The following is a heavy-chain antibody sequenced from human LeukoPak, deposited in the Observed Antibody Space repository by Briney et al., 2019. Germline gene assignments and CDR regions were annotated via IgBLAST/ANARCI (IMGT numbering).Heavy chain of an antibody. D-gene: IGHD1-1*01. CDR3: ARGGASGTTGTMGHMDV. CDR1: GYTFTSYY. CDR2: INPSSGTT. J-gene: IGHJ6*03. V-gene: IGHV1-46*01. Sequence: GASVKVSCKASGYTFTSYYMHWVRQAPGQGLEWMGIINPSSGTTTYAQKFQGRVTMTRDSSTSTVYMELSSLRSEDTAVYYCARGGASGTTGTMGHMDVWGKGTTVTVSS.